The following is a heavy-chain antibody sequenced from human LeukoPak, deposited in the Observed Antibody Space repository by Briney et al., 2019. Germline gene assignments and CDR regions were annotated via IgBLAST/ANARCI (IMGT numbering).Heavy chain of an antibody. J-gene: IGHJ4*02. D-gene: IGHD3-10*01. CDR3: ARREYGSGSYHLVY. CDR1: GYTFTSYD. V-gene: IGHV1-8*01. Sequence: ASVKVSCKASGYTFTSYDINWVRQATGQGLEWMGWMNPNSGNTGYAQKFQGRVTMTTNTSISTAYMELSSLKSEDTAVYYCARREYGSGSYHLVYWGQGTLVTVSS. CDR2: MNPNSGNT.